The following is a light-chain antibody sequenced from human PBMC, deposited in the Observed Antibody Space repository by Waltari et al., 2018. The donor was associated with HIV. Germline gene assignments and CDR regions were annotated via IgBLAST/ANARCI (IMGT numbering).Light chain of an antibody. J-gene: IGLJ3*02. V-gene: IGLV3-21*02. CDR2: DDG. CDR1: NIGSQS. Sequence: SYVLTQPPSVSVAPGQTARITCGGDNIGSQSVHWYQQKPGQAPLLVVFDDGDRPSGIPERFSGSNSGNTATLTIGRVEAGDEADYYCQLWDTTSDHPVFGGGTKLNVL. CDR3: QLWDTTSDHPV.